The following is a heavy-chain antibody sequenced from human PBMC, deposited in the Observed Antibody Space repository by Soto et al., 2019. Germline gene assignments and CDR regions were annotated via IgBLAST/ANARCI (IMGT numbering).Heavy chain of an antibody. CDR2: IRSKAYGGTT. D-gene: IGHD3-10*01. CDR1: GFTFGDYA. Sequence: GGSLRLSCTASGFTFGDYAMSWFRQAPGKGLEWVGFIRSKAYGGTTEYAASVKGRFTISRDDSKSIAYLQMNSLKTEDTAVYYCTRSGSGSEYDNYYYYYMDVWGKGTTVTVSS. J-gene: IGHJ6*03. V-gene: IGHV3-49*03. CDR3: TRSGSGSEYDNYYYYYMDV.